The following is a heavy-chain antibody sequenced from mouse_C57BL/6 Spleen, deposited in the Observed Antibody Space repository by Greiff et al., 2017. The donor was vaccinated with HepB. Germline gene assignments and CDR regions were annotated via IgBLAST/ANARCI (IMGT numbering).Heavy chain of an antibody. CDR2: IYPSDSET. J-gene: IGHJ4*01. V-gene: IGHV1-61*01. Sequence: QVQLQQSGAELVRPGSSVKLSCKASGYTFTSYWMDWVKQRPGQGLEWIGNIYPSDSETHYNQKFKDKATLTVDKSSSTAYMQLSSLTSEDSAVYYCAREGNPPYYAMDYWGQGTSVTVSS. D-gene: IGHD2-1*01. CDR1: GYTFTSYW. CDR3: AREGNPPYYAMDY.